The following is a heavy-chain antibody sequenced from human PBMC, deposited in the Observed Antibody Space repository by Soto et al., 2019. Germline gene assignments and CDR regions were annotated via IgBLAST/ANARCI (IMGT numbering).Heavy chain of an antibody. V-gene: IGHV4-31*03. CDR2: IYYSGST. J-gene: IGHJ6*02. Sequence: SETLSLTCTVSGGSISSGGYYWSWIRQHPGKGLEWIGYIYYSGSTYYNPSLKSRVTISVDTSKNQFSLKLSSVTAADTTVYYCARESSSWYSDYYYYYGMDVWGQGTTVTVSS. D-gene: IGHD6-13*01. CDR1: GGSISSGGYY. CDR3: ARESSSWYSDYYYYYGMDV.